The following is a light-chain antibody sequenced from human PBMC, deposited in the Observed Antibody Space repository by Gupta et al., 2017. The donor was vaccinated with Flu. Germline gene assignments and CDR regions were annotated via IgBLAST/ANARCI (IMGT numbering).Light chain of an antibody. CDR1: MRHPHSNGYKH. CDR2: LAS. J-gene: IGKJ3*01. Sequence: ASPRPAADSSSVSIMRHPHSNGYKHVAWYQQKPGQAPQLLIFLASTLDIGVPARFSGRGSGTDFTFRIRRVEPDDVGTYYCNQYVAVATFGHGTRLDIK. V-gene: IGKV2-28*01. CDR3: NQYVAVAT.